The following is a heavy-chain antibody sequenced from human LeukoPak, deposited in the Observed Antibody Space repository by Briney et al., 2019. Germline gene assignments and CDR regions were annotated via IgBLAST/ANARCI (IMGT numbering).Heavy chain of an antibody. D-gene: IGHD3-22*01. CDR1: GFTFSSYA. Sequence: GGSLRLSCAASGFTFSSYAMHWVRQAPGKGLEWVAVISYDGGSKYYADSVKGRFTISRDKAKNTLYLQMNSLRAEDTAVYYCARSYYYDSSGHDALDIWGQGTMVTVSS. CDR3: ARSYYYDSSGHDALDI. J-gene: IGHJ3*02. V-gene: IGHV3-30*04. CDR2: ISYDGGSK.